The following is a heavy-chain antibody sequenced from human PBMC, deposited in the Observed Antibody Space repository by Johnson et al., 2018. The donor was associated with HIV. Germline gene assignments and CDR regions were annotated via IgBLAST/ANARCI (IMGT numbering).Heavy chain of an antibody. J-gene: IGHJ3*02. D-gene: IGHD4-17*01. Sequence: QVQLVESGGGVVQPGGSLRLSCAASGFTFSSYGMHWVRQAPGPGLPWVAFLRSAGSNTYYADSVKARFTISRDNSKNTLYLQMNSLRAEDTAVYYCAKVGGRHDYGDYLGAFDIWGQGTMVTVSS. CDR2: LRSAGSNT. CDR1: GFTFSSYG. V-gene: IGHV3-30*02. CDR3: AKVGGRHDYGDYLGAFDI.